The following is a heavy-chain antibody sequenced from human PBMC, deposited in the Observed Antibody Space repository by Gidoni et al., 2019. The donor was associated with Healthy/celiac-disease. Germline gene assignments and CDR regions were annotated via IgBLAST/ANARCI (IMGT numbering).Heavy chain of an antibody. CDR3: AKDITDDYGDYGPFDY. J-gene: IGHJ4*02. CDR1: GLAFDAYA. V-gene: IGHV3-9*01. CDR2: LSWNSGSI. Sequence: EVQLGESGGGWVQPGRYLRLPCEDSGLAFDAYAMPWFRQARGKGLQWGPGLSWNSGSIGYADSVKGRFTISRDNVKNSLYLQMNRLRAEDTALYYCAKDITDDYGDYGPFDYWGQGTLVTVSS. D-gene: IGHD4-17*01.